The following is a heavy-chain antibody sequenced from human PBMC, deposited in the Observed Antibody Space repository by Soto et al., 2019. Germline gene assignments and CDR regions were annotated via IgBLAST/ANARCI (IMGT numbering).Heavy chain of an antibody. Sequence: SETLSLTCTVSGGSISSGGYYWSWIRQHPGKGLEWIGYIYYSGSTYYNPSLKSRVTMSVDTSKNQFSLKLSSVTAADAAVYYCARTYYDFWSGLRRAYGGSYYGMDVWGQGPTVTVYS. CDR2: IYYSGST. CDR3: ARTYYDFWSGLRRAYGGSYYGMDV. CDR1: GGSISSGGYY. D-gene: IGHD3-3*01. J-gene: IGHJ6*02. V-gene: IGHV4-31*03.